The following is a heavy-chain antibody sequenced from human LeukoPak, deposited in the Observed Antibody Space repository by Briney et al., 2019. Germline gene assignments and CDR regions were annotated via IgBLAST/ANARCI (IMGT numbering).Heavy chain of an antibody. V-gene: IGHV3-30*02. CDR3: AKDQAAAVLLLLPGLFDY. D-gene: IGHD3-10*01. J-gene: IGHJ4*02. CDR1: GFTFSNYG. Sequence: QPGGSLRLSCAASGFTFSNYGMHWVRQAPGKGLEWVAFIRYDGSNKYYADSVKGRFTISRDNSKNTLYLQMNSLRVEDTAVYYCAKDQAAAVLLLLPGLFDYWGQGTLVTVSS. CDR2: IRYDGSNK.